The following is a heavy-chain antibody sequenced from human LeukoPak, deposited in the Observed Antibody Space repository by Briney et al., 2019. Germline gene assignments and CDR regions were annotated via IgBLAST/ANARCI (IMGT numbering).Heavy chain of an antibody. J-gene: IGHJ6*03. CDR3: AREVAGTLYYYYYYMDV. Sequence: PSETLSLTCTISGGSVSDYYWSWIRQSPGKGLEWIGYIYYTGSTTYNPSLKSRVTMSVDTSKNQFSLKLSSVTAADTAVYYCAREVAGTLYYYYYYMDVWGKGTTVTISS. V-gene: IGHV4-59*02. D-gene: IGHD6-19*01. CDR1: GGSVSDYY. CDR2: IYYTGST.